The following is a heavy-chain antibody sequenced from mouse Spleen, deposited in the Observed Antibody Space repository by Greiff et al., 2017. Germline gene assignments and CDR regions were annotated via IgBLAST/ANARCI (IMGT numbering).Heavy chain of an antibody. CDR2: IDPSDSYT. CDR3: ARKGDYDGNHYYAMDY. J-gene: IGHJ4*01. CDR1: GYTFTSYW. D-gene: IGHD2-1*01. V-gene: IGHV1-50*01. Sequence: QVQLQQPGAELVKPGASVKLSCKASGYTFTSYWMQWVKQRPGQGLEWIGEIDPSDSYTNYNQKFKGKATLTVDTSSSTAYMQLSSLTSEDSAVYYCARKGDYDGNHYYAMDYWGQGTSFTVSS.